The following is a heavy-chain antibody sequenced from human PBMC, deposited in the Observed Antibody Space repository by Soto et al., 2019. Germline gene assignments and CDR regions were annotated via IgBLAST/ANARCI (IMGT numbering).Heavy chain of an antibody. J-gene: IGHJ6*02. D-gene: IGHD3-3*01. Sequence: GESLKISCKGSGYSFISYWIGWVRQMPGKGLEWMGIIYPGDSDTRYSPSFQGQVTISADKSISTAYLQWSSLKASDTAMYYCARQQYYDFWSGLVDVWGQGTTVTVSS. V-gene: IGHV5-51*01. CDR2: IYPGDSDT. CDR1: GYSFISYW. CDR3: ARQQYYDFWSGLVDV.